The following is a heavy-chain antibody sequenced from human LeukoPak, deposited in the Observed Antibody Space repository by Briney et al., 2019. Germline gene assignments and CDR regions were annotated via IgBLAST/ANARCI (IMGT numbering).Heavy chain of an antibody. V-gene: IGHV3-49*04. CDR2: IRSKAYGGTT. D-gene: IGHD3-22*01. J-gene: IGHJ3*02. Sequence: PGGSLRLSCTASGFTLGDDAMSWVRQAPGKGLEWVGFIRSKAYGGTTEYAASVKGRSTISRDDSKSIAYLQMNSLKTEDTAVYYCTRDYLYYYDSSGYWDPPAAFDIWGEGTMVTVSS. CDR3: TRDYLYYYDSSGYWDPPAAFDI. CDR1: GFTLGDDA.